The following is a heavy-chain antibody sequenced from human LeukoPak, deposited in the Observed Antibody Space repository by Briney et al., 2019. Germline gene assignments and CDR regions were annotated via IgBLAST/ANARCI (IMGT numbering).Heavy chain of an antibody. CDR1: YTFTNCA. CDR3: ARGPYYYYYMDV. J-gene: IGHJ6*03. Sequence: ASVKVSCKATYTFTNCAITWVRQAPGQGLEWMGWIRPDNGYTNYAQKFQGRVTMTTDTSTSTAYIVLKSLRSDDTAVYYCARGPYYYYYMDVWGKGTTVTVSS. CDR2: IRPDNGYT. V-gene: IGHV1-18*01.